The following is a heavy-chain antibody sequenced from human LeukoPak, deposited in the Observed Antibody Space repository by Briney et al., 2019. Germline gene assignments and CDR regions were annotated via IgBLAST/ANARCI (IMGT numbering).Heavy chain of an antibody. J-gene: IGHJ2*01. CDR2: IYTSGST. D-gene: IGHD3-10*01. V-gene: IGHV4-4*07. CDR3: ARAQTSGWYFDL. CDR1: GGSISGYY. Sequence: PSETLSLICSVSGGSISGYYWSWIRQPAGKGLEWIGRIYTSGSTNYNPSLKSRPIISVDTSKNQFSLKLNSLTAADTAVYYCARAQTSGWYFDLWGRGTLVTVSS.